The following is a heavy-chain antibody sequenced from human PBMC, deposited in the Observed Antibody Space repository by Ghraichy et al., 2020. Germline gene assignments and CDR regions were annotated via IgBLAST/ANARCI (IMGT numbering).Heavy chain of an antibody. D-gene: IGHD1-1*01. Sequence: GGSLRLSCAGSGFTFSSHDMNWFRQAPGKGLEWVSNINGGGHSTSYADSVKGRFTISRDNSKNTLYLQMNSLRVEDTAIYYCGKDSNWPEGYWGRGTLVTVSS. V-gene: IGHV3-23*01. CDR2: INGGGHST. J-gene: IGHJ1*01. CDR3: GKDSNWPEGY. CDR1: GFTFSSHD.